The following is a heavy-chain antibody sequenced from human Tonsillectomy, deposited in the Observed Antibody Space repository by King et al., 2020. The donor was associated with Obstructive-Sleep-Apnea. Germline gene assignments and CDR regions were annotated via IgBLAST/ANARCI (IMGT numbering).Heavy chain of an antibody. CDR3: ARDLVYDSYYYYGVDV. CDR2: IKQGGSKQ. V-gene: IGHV3-7*03. Sequence: VQLVESGGGLVQPGGSLRLSCAASGFTFSTYWMSCVRQAPGKGLEWVANIKQGGSKQYYLDSVQGRFTISRDNAKNSLYLQVNSLRAEDTAVYYCARDLVYDSYYYYGVDVWGQGTTVTVSS. CDR1: GFTFSTYW. D-gene: IGHD3-16*01. J-gene: IGHJ6*02.